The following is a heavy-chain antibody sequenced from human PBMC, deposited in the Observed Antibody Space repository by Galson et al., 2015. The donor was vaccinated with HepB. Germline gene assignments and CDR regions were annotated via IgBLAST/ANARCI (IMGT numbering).Heavy chain of an antibody. CDR1: GFTFSSYA. Sequence: SLRLSCAASGFTFSSYAMSWVRQAPGKGLEWVSAISGSGGSTYYADSVKGRFTISRDNSKNTLYLQMNSLRAEDTAVYYCAKPILKDRYCNSTSCQYYFDYWGQGTLVTVSS. J-gene: IGHJ4*02. V-gene: IGHV3-23*01. CDR3: AKPILKDRYCNSTSCQYYFDY. CDR2: ISGSGGST. D-gene: IGHD2-2*01.